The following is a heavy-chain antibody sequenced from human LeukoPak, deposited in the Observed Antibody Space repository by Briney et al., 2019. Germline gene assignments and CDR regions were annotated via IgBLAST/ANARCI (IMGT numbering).Heavy chain of an antibody. CDR2: INAGNGNT. V-gene: IGHV1-3*01. CDR3: AREYIVVVTAIPDYYGMDV. CDR1: GYIFTTYA. Sequence: ASVKVSCKASGYIFTTYAMHWVRQAPGQRLEWMGWINAGNGNTKYSQKFQGRVTITRDTSASTAYMELSSLRSEDTAVYYCAREYIVVVTAIPDYYGMDVWGQGTTVTVSS. D-gene: IGHD2-21*02. J-gene: IGHJ6*02.